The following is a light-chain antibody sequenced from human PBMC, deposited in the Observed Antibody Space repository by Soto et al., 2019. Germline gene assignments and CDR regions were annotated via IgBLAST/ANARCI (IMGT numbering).Light chain of an antibody. CDR2: DGS. V-gene: IGKV3-15*01. J-gene: IGKJ2*01. CDR3: QQHNDWPYT. Sequence: MTQSPATLSVSPGESATLSCRASRSVSSRLAWYQQKHGQAPRLLIYDGSTRASGIPARFSGSGSGTEFTLTISSLQSEDFVVYYCQQHNDWPYTFGQGTKLEIK. CDR1: RSVSSR.